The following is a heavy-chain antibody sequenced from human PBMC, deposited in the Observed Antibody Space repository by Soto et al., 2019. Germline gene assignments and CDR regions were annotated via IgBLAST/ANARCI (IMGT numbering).Heavy chain of an antibody. D-gene: IGHD4-17*01. CDR1: GFTFSSYG. CDR3: AKDLDGDYVYLDV. V-gene: IGHV3-30*18. Sequence: QVQLVESGGGVVQPGRSLRLSCAASGFTFSSYGMHWVRQAPGKGLEWVAVISYDGSNKYYADSVKGRFTISRDNSKNTLYLQMNSLRAEDTAVYYCAKDLDGDYVYLDVWGKGTTGTVSS. CDR2: ISYDGSNK. J-gene: IGHJ6*03.